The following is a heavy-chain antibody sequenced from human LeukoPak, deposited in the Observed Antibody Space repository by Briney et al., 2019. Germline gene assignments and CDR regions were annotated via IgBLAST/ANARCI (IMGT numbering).Heavy chain of an antibody. CDR2: ISGSGGST. J-gene: IGHJ4*02. D-gene: IGHD6-19*01. V-gene: IGHV3-23*01. CDR1: GFTFSSYA. CDR3: ANRLKAGVDY. Sequence: PGGSLRLSCAPSGFTFSSYAMSWVRQAPGEGLEWVSAISGSGGSTYYADSVKGRFTISRDNSKNTLYLQMNSLRAEDTAVYYCANRLKAGVDYWGQGTLVTVSS.